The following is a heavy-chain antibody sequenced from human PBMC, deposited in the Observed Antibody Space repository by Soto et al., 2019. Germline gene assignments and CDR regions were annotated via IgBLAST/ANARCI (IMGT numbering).Heavy chain of an antibody. Sequence: EVQLVESGGGLIQPGGSLRLSCAASGFTVSSNYMSWVRQAPGKGLEWVSVIYSGGSTYYADSVKGRFTISRDNSKNTLYLQMNSLRAEDTAVYYCARPSSIAARPEWYFDLWGRGTLVTGSS. CDR2: IYSGGST. J-gene: IGHJ2*01. V-gene: IGHV3-53*01. D-gene: IGHD6-6*01. CDR3: ARPSSIAARPEWYFDL. CDR1: GFTVSSNY.